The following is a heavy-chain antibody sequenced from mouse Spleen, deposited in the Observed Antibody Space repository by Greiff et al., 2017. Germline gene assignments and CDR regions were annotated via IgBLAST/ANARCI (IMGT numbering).Heavy chain of an antibody. CDR3: ARGYYGNFYAMDY. Sequence: QVQLQQPGAELAKPGASVKLSCKASGYTFTSYWMHWVKQRPGQGLEWIGYINPSSGYTKYNQKFKDKATLTADKSSSTAYMQLSSLTYEDSAVYYCARGYYGNFYAMDYWGQGTSVTVSS. CDR2: INPSSGYT. D-gene: IGHD2-1*01. V-gene: IGHV1-7*01. CDR1: GYTFTSYW. J-gene: IGHJ4*01.